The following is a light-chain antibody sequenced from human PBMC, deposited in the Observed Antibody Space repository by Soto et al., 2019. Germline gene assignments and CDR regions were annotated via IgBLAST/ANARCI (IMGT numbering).Light chain of an antibody. V-gene: IGLV2-14*01. Sequence: QSVLTHPASVSGSTGQSITISCTGTSSDVGGYNYVSWYQQHPGKAPKLMIYDVSNRPSGVSNRFSGSKSCNTASLTISGLQAEDEADYYCSSYTSSSTFYVFGTGTKVTV. CDR3: SSYTSSSTFYV. J-gene: IGLJ1*01. CDR1: SSDVGGYNY. CDR2: DVS.